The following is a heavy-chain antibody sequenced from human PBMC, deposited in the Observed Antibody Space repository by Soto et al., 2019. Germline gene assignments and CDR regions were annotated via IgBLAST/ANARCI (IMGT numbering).Heavy chain of an antibody. CDR3: TKQIYCGNS. CDR2: IRSKANNYAT. J-gene: IGHJ4*02. V-gene: IGHV3-73*02. D-gene: IGHD2-21*02. Sequence: EVQLVESGGGLVQPGGSLKLSCAASGFTFSGSAMHWVRQASGKGLEWVGRIRSKANNYATAYAASVKGRFTISRDDSENTAYLQMNSLKTEDTAVYYCTKQIYCGNSWGQGTLVTVSS. CDR1: GFTFSGSA.